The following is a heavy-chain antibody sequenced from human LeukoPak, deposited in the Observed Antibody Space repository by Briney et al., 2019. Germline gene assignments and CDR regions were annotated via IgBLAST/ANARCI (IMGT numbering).Heavy chain of an antibody. V-gene: IGHV3-21*01. J-gene: IGHJ3*02. Sequence: PGGSLRLSCAASGFTFSSYSMNWVRQAPGKGLEWVSSISSSSSYIYYADSVKGRFTISRDNAKNSLYLQMNSLRAEDTAVYYCAREQLWLTNDAFGIWGQGTMVTVSS. CDR2: ISSSSSYI. CDR1: GFTFSSYS. CDR3: AREQLWLTNDAFGI. D-gene: IGHD5-18*01.